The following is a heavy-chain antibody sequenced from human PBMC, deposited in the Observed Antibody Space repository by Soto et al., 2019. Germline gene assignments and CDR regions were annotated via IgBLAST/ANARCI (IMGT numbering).Heavy chain of an antibody. D-gene: IGHD2-15*01. J-gene: IGHJ3*02. Sequence: SETLSLTCAISGDSVFSSTAAWNWIRQSPSRGLEWLGRTYYRSKWYNDYAVSVKSRITINPDTSKHQFSLQLNSVTPDDTAVYYCARDRSGSSWFNAFDIWGHGTMVTVSS. CDR2: TYYRSKWYN. CDR3: ARDRSGSSWFNAFDI. CDR1: GDSVFSSTAA. V-gene: IGHV6-1*01.